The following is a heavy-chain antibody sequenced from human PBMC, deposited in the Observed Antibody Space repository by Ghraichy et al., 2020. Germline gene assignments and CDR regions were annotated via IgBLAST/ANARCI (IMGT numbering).Heavy chain of an antibody. CDR2: INAKSGDT. D-gene: IGHD6-6*01. CDR1: GYAFIGHY. Sequence: ASVKVSCKASGYAFIGHYINWVRQAPGQGLEWMGHINAKSGDTKYAQKFQGRVTMTRDTSVSTAHMDLSSLRGDDTAVYYCARLALHTSSGAFDIWGQGTTVTVSS. V-gene: IGHV1-2*06. CDR3: ARLALHTSSGAFDI. J-gene: IGHJ3*02.